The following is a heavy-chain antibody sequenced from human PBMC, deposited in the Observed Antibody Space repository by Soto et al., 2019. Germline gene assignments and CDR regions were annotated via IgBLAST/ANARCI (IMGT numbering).Heavy chain of an antibody. J-gene: IGHJ6*02. Sequence: SETLSLTCTVYGGSFSGSYWSWIRQPPGKGLEWIGEINHSGSTNYNPSLKSRVTLSVDTSKNQFSLKLSSVTAADTAVYYCATGYCTNGVCYTRTLSGMDVWGQGTTVTVSS. CDR1: GGSFSGSY. CDR3: ATGYCTNGVCYTRTLSGMDV. D-gene: IGHD2-8*01. V-gene: IGHV4-34*01. CDR2: INHSGST.